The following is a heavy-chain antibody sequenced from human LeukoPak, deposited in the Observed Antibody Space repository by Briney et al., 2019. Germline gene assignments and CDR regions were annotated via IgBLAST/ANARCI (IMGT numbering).Heavy chain of an antibody. CDR1: RFTFINAW. D-gene: IGHD4/OR15-4a*01. CDR3: AIDEPNYAPYDFDY. V-gene: IGHV3-15*01. J-gene: IGHJ4*02. CDR2: IKSKADGETT. Sequence: GGSLRLSCAASRFTFINAWMNWVRQAPGKGLEWVGRIKSKADGETTDYAAPVKGRFTISRDDSNNMVYLQMSSLKVEDTAVYYCAIDEPNYAPYDFDYWGQGTLVTVSS.